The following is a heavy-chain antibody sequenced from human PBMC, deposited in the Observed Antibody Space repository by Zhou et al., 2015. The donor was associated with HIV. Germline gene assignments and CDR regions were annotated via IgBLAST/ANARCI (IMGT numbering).Heavy chain of an antibody. CDR3: ARDFSLKSRRPYGSSEGYFQH. J-gene: IGHJ1*01. D-gene: IGHD3-10*01. CDR1: GGTFSSYA. V-gene: IGHV1-69*12. Sequence: QVQLVQSGAEVKKPGSSVKVSCKASGGTFSSYAISWVRQAPGQGLEWMGGIIPIFGTANYAQKFQGRVTITADESTSTAYMELSSLRSEDTAVYYCARDFSLKSRRPYGSSEGYFQHWGQGTLVTVSS. CDR2: IIPIFGTA.